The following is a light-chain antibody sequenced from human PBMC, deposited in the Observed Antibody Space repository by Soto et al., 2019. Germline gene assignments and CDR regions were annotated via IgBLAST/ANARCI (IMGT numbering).Light chain of an antibody. V-gene: IGLV1-51*01. J-gene: IGLJ1*01. CDR2: DDN. CDR1: ASNIGNNS. Sequence: QSVLTQPPSVSAAPGQRVTISCSGSASNIGNNSVSWYQQLPGAAPKLLIYDDNNRRSWMPDRFSGSKSGTSATLGITGPQPGDEADYYCGTWDTSLPACVFGPGTKVTVL. CDR3: GTWDTSLPACV.